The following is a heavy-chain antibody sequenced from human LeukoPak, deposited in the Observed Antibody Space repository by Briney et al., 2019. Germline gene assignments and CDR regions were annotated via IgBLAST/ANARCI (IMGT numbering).Heavy chain of an antibody. Sequence: GASVKVSCKASGGTYSSYAISWVRQAPGQGLEWMGGIIPIFGTANYAQKFQGRVTITADESTSTAYMELSSLRSEDTAVYYCARGYSGSSCTEDYWGQGTLVTVSS. CDR1: GGTYSSYA. V-gene: IGHV1-69*13. CDR2: IIPIFGTA. J-gene: IGHJ4*02. CDR3: ARGYSGSSCTEDY. D-gene: IGHD1-26*01.